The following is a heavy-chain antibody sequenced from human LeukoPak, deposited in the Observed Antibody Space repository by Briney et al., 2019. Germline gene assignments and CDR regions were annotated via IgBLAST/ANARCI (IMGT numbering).Heavy chain of an antibody. CDR2: IYHSGST. V-gene: IGHV4-38-2*02. Sequence: SETLSLTCTVSGYSISSGYYWGWIRQPPGKGLEWIGSIYHSGSTYYNPSLKSRVTISVDTSKNQFSLKLSSVTAADTAVYYCAREAYGSGSLDYWGQGTLVTVSS. D-gene: IGHD3-10*01. J-gene: IGHJ4*02. CDR3: AREAYGSGSLDY. CDR1: GYSISSGYY.